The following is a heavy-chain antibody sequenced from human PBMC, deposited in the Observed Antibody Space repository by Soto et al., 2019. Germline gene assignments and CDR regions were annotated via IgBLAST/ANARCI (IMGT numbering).Heavy chain of an antibody. V-gene: IGHV4-59*01. CDR2: IYYSGST. J-gene: IGHJ6*02. CDR1: GGSISSYY. Sequence: XETLSLSCTVSGGSISSYYWSWIRQPPGKGLAWLGYIYYSGSTNYNPSLKSRVTISVDTSKNQFSLKLSSVTAADTAVYYCARLAGRCGELLWAGYYYYVMEVWGQGTKVPVPS. CDR3: ARLAGRCGELLWAGYYYYVMEV. D-gene: IGHD3-10*01.